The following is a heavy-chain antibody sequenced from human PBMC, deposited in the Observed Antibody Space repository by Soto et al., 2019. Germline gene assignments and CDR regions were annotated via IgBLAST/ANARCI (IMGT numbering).Heavy chain of an antibody. CDR1: GWSFSGYY. J-gene: IGHJ4*02. CDR3: ARGWGAVADY. Sequence: QVQLQQWGAGLLKPSETLSLTCAVYGWSFSGYYWHWMRQPPGKGLEWIGEINHSGSTKYNPSLMGRVTISVDTAMNQFSLKVTSVTGADTAVYYCARGWGAVADYWGQGTLVTVSS. V-gene: IGHV4-34*01. D-gene: IGHD6-19*01. CDR2: INHSGST.